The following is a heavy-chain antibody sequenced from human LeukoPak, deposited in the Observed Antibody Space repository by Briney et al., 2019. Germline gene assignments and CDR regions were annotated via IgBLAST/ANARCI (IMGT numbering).Heavy chain of an antibody. Sequence: GGSLRLSCAASGFTLSDYYMSWIRQAPGKGLEWVSYISSSGSTIYYADSVKGRFTISRDNAKNSLYLQMNSLRAEDTAVYYCAREPGYSYGFDAFDIWGQGTMVTVSS. V-gene: IGHV3-11*04. CDR3: AREPGYSYGFDAFDI. CDR2: ISSSGSTI. CDR1: GFTLSDYY. D-gene: IGHD5-18*01. J-gene: IGHJ3*02.